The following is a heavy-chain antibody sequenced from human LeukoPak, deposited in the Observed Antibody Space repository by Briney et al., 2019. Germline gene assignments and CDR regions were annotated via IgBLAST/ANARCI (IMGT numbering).Heavy chain of an antibody. CDR3: ARAFGYGSGRHPLAFDI. J-gene: IGHJ3*02. D-gene: IGHD3-10*01. CDR1: GGSISSYY. Sequence: SETLSLTCTVSGGSISSYYWSWIRQPPGKGLEWIGYIYYSGSTNYNPSLKSRVTISVDTSKNQFSLKLSSVTAADTAVYYCARAFGYGSGRHPLAFDIWGQGTMVTVS. V-gene: IGHV4-59*01. CDR2: IYYSGST.